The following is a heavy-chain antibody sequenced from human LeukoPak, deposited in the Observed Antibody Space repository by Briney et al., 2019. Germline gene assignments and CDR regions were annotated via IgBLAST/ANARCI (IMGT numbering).Heavy chain of an antibody. CDR3: ARGLQPYRGGNFDY. V-gene: IGHV4-31*03. Sequence: SETLSLTCTVSGGSISSGGYHWSWIRQHPGKGLEWIGYIYYSGSTYYNPSLKSRVTISVDTSKNQFSLKLSSVTAADTAVYYCARGLQPYRGGNFDYWGQGTLVTVSS. CDR1: GGSISSGGYH. CDR2: IYYSGST. D-gene: IGHD4-11*01. J-gene: IGHJ4*02.